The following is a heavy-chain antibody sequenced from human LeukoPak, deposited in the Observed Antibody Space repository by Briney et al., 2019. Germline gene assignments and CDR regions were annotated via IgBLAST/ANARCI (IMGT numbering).Heavy chain of an antibody. V-gene: IGHV3-23*01. CDR1: GFTFTTYG. J-gene: IGHJ4*02. D-gene: IGHD1-26*01. CDR3: ARERLVVGSAYFDF. CDR2: ISGSGSNT. Sequence: GGSLRLSCAASGFTFTTYGMIWVRQAPGKGLEWVSAISGSGSNTYYADSLRGRFTISRDNSKNTVLLQMNSLRAEDTAEYYCARERLVVGSAYFDFWGQGTLVTVSS.